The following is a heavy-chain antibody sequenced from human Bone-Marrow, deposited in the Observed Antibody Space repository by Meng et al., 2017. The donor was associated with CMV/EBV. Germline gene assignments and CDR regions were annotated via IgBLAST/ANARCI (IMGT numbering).Heavy chain of an antibody. CDR1: GYTFTGYY. D-gene: IGHD3-22*01. CDR2: INPNSGGT. J-gene: IGHJ4*02. Sequence: ASVKVSCKASGYTFTGYYMHWVRQAPGQGLEWMGWINPNSGGTNYAQKFQGRVTMTRDTSISTAYMELSRLRSDDTAVYYCARGDYDSSGHIDYWGQGKLVTVSS. V-gene: IGHV1-2*02. CDR3: ARGDYDSSGHIDY.